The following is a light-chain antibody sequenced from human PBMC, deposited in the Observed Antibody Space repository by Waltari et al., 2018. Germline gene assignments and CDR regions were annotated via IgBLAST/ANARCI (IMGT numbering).Light chain of an antibody. CDR2: DVT. CDR3: SSYAGGNNLL. CDR1: NTAVGGYDY. J-gene: IGLJ2*01. Sequence: QSALTQPASVSGSPGQSITISCSGTNTAVGGYDYLPWYQHHPGKAPQLIIYDVTKGPSGVSNLFSGSKSGNTASLTISGLQAEDEADYYCSSYAGGNNLLFGGGTKVTVL. V-gene: IGLV2-23*02.